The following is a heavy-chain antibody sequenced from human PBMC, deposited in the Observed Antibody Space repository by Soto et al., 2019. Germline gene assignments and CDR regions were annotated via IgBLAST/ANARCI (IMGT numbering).Heavy chain of an antibody. J-gene: IGHJ4*01. CDR1: GGSISSSSYY. D-gene: IGHD3-10*01. CDR2: IYYSGST. Sequence: PSETLSLTCTVSGGSISSSSYYWGWIRQPPGKGLEWIGSIYYSGSTYYNPSLKSRVTISVDTSKNQFSLKLSSVTAADTAVYYWARLDTMVRGATFDYWGHGTLVTVSS. CDR3: ARLDTMVRGATFDY. V-gene: IGHV4-39*01.